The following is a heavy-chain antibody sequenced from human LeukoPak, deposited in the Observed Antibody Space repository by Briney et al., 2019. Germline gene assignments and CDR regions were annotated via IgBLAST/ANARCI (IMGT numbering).Heavy chain of an antibody. J-gene: IGHJ6*02. V-gene: IGHV3-30*18. Sequence: GRSLRLSCAASGFTFSNYGMHWVRQVPGKGLEWVTILSHDGTNKYYADSVRGRFTISRENSKNTLHLQMNSLRAEDTAVYYCAKSDTGLVEPYYYYGMDVWGQGTTVIVSS. CDR1: GFTFSNYG. CDR3: AKSDTGLVEPYYYYGMDV. CDR2: LSHDGTNK. D-gene: IGHD5-18*01.